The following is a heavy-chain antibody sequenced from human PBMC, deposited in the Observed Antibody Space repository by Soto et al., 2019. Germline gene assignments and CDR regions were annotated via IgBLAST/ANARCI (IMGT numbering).Heavy chain of an antibody. D-gene: IGHD2-2*01. CDR2: ISAYNGNT. Sequence: GASVKVSCKASGYTFTSYGISWVRQAPGQGLEWMGWISAYNGNTNYAQKLQGRVTMTTDTSTSTAYMELRSLRSDDTAVYYCASGRGYCSSTSCYLGHNWFAPWGQGTLVTVSS. CDR3: ASGRGYCSSTSCYLGHNWFAP. V-gene: IGHV1-18*01. CDR1: GYTFTSYG. J-gene: IGHJ5*02.